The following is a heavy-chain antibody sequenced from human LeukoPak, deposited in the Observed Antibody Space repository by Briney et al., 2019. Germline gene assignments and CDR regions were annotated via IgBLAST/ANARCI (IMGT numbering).Heavy chain of an antibody. CDR1: GGSFSGYY. Sequence: SETLSLTCAVYGGSFSGYYRSWLRQPPGKGLEWIGEINHSGSTNYNPSLKSRVTISVDTSKNQFSLKLSSVTAADTAVHYCARGHPLIYDFWSGSQTIAFDIWGQGTMVTVSS. J-gene: IGHJ3*02. CDR3: ARGHPLIYDFWSGSQTIAFDI. D-gene: IGHD3-3*01. CDR2: INHSGST. V-gene: IGHV4-34*01.